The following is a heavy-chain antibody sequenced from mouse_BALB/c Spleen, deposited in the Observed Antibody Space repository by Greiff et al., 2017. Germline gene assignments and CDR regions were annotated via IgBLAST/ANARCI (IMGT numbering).Heavy chain of an antibody. J-gene: IGHJ4*01. CDR3: ARLWPKGAMDY. D-gene: IGHD1-1*02. CDR1: GFDFSRYW. Sequence: VQLQQSGGGLVQPGGSLKLSCAASGFDFSRYWMSWVRQAPGKGLEWIGEINPDSSTINYTPSLKDKFIISRDNAKNTLYLQMSKVRSEDTALYYCARLWPKGAMDYWGQGTSVTVSS. CDR2: INPDSSTI. V-gene: IGHV4-1*02.